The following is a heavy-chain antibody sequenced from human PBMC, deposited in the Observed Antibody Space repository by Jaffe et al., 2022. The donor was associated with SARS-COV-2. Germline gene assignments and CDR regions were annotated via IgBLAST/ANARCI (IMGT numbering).Heavy chain of an antibody. CDR2: ISYDGSNK. J-gene: IGHJ6*02. D-gene: IGHD5-12*01. CDR1: GFTFSSYG. Sequence: QAQLVESGGGVVQPGRSLRLSCAASGFTFSSYGMHWVRQAPGKGLEWVAVISYDGSNKYYADSVKGRFTISRDNSKNTLYLQMNSLRAEDTAVYYCAKDQDSGYDYPLQYYYGMDVWGQGTTVTVSS. CDR3: AKDQDSGYDYPLQYYYGMDV. V-gene: IGHV3-30*18.